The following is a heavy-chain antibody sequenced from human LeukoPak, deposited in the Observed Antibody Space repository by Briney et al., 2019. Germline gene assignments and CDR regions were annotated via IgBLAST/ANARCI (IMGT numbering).Heavy chain of an antibody. Sequence: PGGSLRLSCAASGFIFSNSAMNWVRQAPGKGLEWVAVIWYDGSNKYYADSVKGRFTISRDNSKNTLYLQMNSLRAEDTAVYYCARDRGDYDSSGYLSLDYWGQGTLVTVSS. CDR2: IWYDGSNK. CDR3: ARDRGDYDSSGYLSLDY. V-gene: IGHV3-33*08. J-gene: IGHJ4*02. CDR1: GFIFSNSA. D-gene: IGHD3-22*01.